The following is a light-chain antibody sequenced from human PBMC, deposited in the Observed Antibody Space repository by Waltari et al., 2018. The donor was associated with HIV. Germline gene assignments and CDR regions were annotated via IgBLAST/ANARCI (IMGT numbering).Light chain of an antibody. V-gene: IGLV2-23*02. CDR3: SSYAGSSTFVI. J-gene: IGLJ2*01. Sequence: QSALTQPASVSGSHGQSITISCPGSNTNVGSYKHVSWYQQHPGKAPRLIIYEVSKRPSGVSNRYSASKSGKTASLTVSGLRAEDEADYYCSSYAGSSTFVIFGGGTKLTVL. CDR1: NTNVGSYKH. CDR2: EVS.